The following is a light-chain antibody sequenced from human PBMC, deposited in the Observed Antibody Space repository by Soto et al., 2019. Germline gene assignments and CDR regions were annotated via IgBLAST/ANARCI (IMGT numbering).Light chain of an antibody. CDR2: GTS. V-gene: IGKV3-20*01. J-gene: IGKJ3*01. CDR3: QQYGSSLFT. CDR1: QSVSSKY. Sequence: EIVLTQSPGTLSLSPWERATLSCRASQSVSSKYLAWYQQKPGQAPRVLIYGTSIRASCVPERFSGGGSGTDFTLTITRLEPEDFAVYYCQQYGSSLFTFYPSTKVDIK.